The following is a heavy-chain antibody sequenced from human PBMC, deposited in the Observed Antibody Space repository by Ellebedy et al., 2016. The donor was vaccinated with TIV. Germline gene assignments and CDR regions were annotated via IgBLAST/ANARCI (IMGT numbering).Heavy chain of an antibody. CDR1: GGSISSGGYS. Sequence: SETLSLXCAVSGGSISSGGYSWSWIRQPPGKGLEWIGYIYHSGSTYYNPSLKSRVTISVDTSKNQFSLKLSSVTAADTAVYYCARDSPRYSSSWSLMHFDYWGQGTLVTVSS. J-gene: IGHJ4*02. CDR3: ARDSPRYSSSWSLMHFDY. V-gene: IGHV4-30-2*01. D-gene: IGHD6-13*01. CDR2: IYHSGST.